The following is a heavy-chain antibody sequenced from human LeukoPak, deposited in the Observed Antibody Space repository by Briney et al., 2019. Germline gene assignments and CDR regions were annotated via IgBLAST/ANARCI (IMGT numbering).Heavy chain of an antibody. V-gene: IGHV3-11*04. CDR1: GFTFSDYY. CDR3: AASMLTVMTGLGGFRI. D-gene: IGHD5-18*01. J-gene: IGHJ3*02. Sequence: GGSLRLSCAASGFTFSDYYMSWIRQAPGKGLEWGSYSSSAGLNIYYADSVKGRFTISRDNAKNSLYLQLNSLRVGDTAVYYCAASMLTVMTGLGGFRIWGQGTMVTVSS. CDR2: SSSAGLNI.